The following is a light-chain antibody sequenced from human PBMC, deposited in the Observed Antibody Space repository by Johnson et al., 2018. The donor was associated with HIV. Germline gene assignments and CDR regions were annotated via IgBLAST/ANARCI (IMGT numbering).Light chain of an antibody. Sequence: QSVLTQPPSVSAAPGQKVSISCSGNSSSIGSNYVSWYQHLPGTAPKVLIYDNDKRPSGIPDRFSGSKSGTSATLGITGLQPGDEADYYCQSYDNALSGSKVFRTGTEVTVL. CDR1: SSSIGSNY. CDR3: QSYDNALSGSKV. J-gene: IGLJ1*01. V-gene: IGLV1-51*01. CDR2: DND.